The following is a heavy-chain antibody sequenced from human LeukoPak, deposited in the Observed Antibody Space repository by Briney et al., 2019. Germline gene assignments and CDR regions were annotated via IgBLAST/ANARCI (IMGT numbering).Heavy chain of an antibody. CDR1: GFTVSRNY. V-gene: IGHV3-53*01. CDR2: IYSGGST. D-gene: IGHD6-19*01. Sequence: GGSLRLSCAASGFTVSRNYMNWVRQAPGKGLEWVSVIYSGGSTYYADSMKGRFTISRDNSKNTLYLQMDSLRAEDTVVYYCASDGIAVAGGWAGFDYWGQGTLVTVSS. CDR3: ASDGIAVAGGWAGFDY. J-gene: IGHJ4*02.